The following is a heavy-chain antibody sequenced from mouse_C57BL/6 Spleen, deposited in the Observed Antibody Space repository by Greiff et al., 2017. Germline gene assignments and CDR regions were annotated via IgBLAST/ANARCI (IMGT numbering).Heavy chain of an antibody. J-gene: IGHJ4*01. CDR2: IDPSDSYT. CDR1: GYTFTSYW. V-gene: IGHV1-69*01. Sequence: QVQLQQPGAELVMPGASVKLSCKASGYTFTSYWMPWVKQRPGQGLEWIGEIDPSDSYTNYNQKFKGKATLTVDKSSSTAYMQLSSLTSEDSAVYYCARMRGDYYAMDYWGQGTSVTVSS. CDR3: ARMRGDYYAMDY.